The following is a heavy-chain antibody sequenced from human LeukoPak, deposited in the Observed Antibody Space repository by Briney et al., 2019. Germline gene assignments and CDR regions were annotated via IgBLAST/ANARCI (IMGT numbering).Heavy chain of an antibody. J-gene: IGHJ4*02. Sequence: GASVKDSCKASGYTFTSYAMHWVRQAPGQRLEWMGWINAGNGNTKYSQKFQGRVTITRDTSASTAYMELSSLRSDDTAVYYCARTWYYYDSSGYYLTGFDYWGQGTLVTVSS. CDR1: GYTFTSYA. CDR3: ARTWYYYDSSGYYLTGFDY. V-gene: IGHV1-3*01. D-gene: IGHD3-22*01. CDR2: INAGNGNT.